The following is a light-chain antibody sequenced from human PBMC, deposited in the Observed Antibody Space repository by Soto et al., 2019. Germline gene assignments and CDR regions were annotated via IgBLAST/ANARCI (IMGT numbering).Light chain of an antibody. CDR3: QQYNNWPVT. V-gene: IGKV3-15*01. Sequence: TQSPATLSESPGERVTLSCRASQSISSNLAWYQQKPGQAPRLLIHAASTRATDIPARFSGSGSGTNFTLSISSLQSEDFVVYYCQQYNNWPVTFGGGTKVDIK. CDR1: QSISSN. J-gene: IGKJ4*01. CDR2: AAS.